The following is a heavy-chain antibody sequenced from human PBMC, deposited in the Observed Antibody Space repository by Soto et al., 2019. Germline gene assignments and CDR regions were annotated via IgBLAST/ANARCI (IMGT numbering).Heavy chain of an antibody. CDR2: IYYSGST. CDR3: ARDYVEMATIFSYRYFDY. D-gene: IGHD5-12*01. Sequence: PSETLSLTCTVSGGSISSYYWSWIRQPPGKGLEWIGYIYYSGSTNYNPSLKSRVTISVDTSKNQFSLKLSSVTAADTAVYYCARDYVEMATIFSYRYFDYWGQGTLVTVSS. V-gene: IGHV4-59*01. CDR1: GGSISSYY. J-gene: IGHJ4*02.